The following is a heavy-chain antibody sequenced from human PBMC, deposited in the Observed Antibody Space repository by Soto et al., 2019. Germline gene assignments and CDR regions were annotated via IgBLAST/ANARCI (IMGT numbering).Heavy chain of an antibody. CDR2: ISYDGSNK. CDR1: GFTFSTYA. D-gene: IGHD3-3*01. Sequence: GGSLRLSCAASGFTFSTYAMHWVRQAPGKGLEWVAVISYDGSNKYYADSVKGRFTISRDNSKNTLYLQMNSLRAEDTAVYYCSRSVNFWPPWSYWGQGTLVTVSS. J-gene: IGHJ4*02. CDR3: SRSVNFWPPWSY. V-gene: IGHV3-30-3*01.